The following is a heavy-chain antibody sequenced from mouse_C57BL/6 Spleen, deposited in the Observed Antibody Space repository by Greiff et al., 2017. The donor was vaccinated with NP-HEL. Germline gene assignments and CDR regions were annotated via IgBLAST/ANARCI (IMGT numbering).Heavy chain of an antibody. V-gene: IGHV5-17*01. CDR1: GFTFSDYG. J-gene: IGHJ4*01. CDR2: ISSGSSTI. CDR3: ARGMLDYAMDY. Sequence: EVHLVESGGGLVKPGGSLKLSCAASGFTFSDYGMHWVRQAPEKGLEWVAYISSGSSTIYYADTVKGRFTISRDNAKNTLFLQMTSLRSEDTAMYYCARGMLDYAMDYWGQGTSVPVSS.